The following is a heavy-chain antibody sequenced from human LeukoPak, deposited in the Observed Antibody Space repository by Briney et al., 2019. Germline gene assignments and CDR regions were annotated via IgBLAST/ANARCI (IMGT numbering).Heavy chain of an antibody. D-gene: IGHD1-1*01. CDR1: GFTFSQYW. CDR2: INSDGRST. CDR3: ARGTNSWNDEGWFDP. Sequence: GGSLRLSCAASGFTFSQYWMHWVRQVPGKGPVCVSGINSDGRSTYYAGFVKGRFTISRDNAKNTLYLQMNSLGAEDTAIYRCARGTNSWNDEGWFDPWGQGTLVTVSS. V-gene: IGHV3-74*01. J-gene: IGHJ5*02.